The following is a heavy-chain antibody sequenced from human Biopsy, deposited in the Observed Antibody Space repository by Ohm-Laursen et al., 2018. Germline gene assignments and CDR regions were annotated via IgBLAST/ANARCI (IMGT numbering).Heavy chain of an antibody. Sequence: GTLSLTCPVSGGPFGINSHYWIWIRQPPGKGLEWIASIYYGRTTHYNASLQGRVTISVDQPKNQFSLRLTSVTAAGTAVYYCSKRDLSGTSPVWGQGTTVTVSS. D-gene: IGHD1-26*01. J-gene: IGHJ6*02. CDR3: SKRDLSGTSPV. V-gene: IGHV4-39*01. CDR1: GGPFGINSHY. CDR2: IYYGRTT.